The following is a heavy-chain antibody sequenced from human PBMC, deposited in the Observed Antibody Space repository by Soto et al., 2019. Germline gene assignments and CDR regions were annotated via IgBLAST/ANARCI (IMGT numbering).Heavy chain of an antibody. Sequence: QVQLVQSGAEVKKPGASVKVSCKASGYTFTYYGFSWVRQAPGQGLEWMGWISAYNGNTNYAQKLQGRLTMTTDTSTSTAYMELRSLRSDDTAVYYCSSFRDRYSYGWSCYYGMEVWGQGTTVIVSS. D-gene: IGHD5-18*01. CDR2: ISAYNGNT. CDR3: SSFRDRYSYGWSCYYGMEV. J-gene: IGHJ6*02. V-gene: IGHV1-18*01. CDR1: GYTFTYYG.